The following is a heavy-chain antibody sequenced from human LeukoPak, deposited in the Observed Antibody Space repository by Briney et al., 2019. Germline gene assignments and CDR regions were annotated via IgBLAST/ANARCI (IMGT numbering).Heavy chain of an antibody. J-gene: IGHJ4*02. CDR1: GFTFSSYS. CDR2: ISSSSSYI. CDR3: ARPVDTAMVTWYFSY. D-gene: IGHD5-18*01. V-gene: IGHV3-21*01. Sequence: PGGSLRLSCAASGFTFSSYSMNWVRQAPGKGLEWVSSISSSSSYIYYADSVKGRFTISRDNAKNSLYLQMNSLRAEDTAVYYCARPVDTAMVTWYFSYWGQGTLVTVSS.